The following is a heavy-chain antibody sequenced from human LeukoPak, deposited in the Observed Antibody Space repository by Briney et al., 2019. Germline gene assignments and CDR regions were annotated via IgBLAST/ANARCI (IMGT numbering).Heavy chain of an antibody. Sequence: SQTLSLTCAVSGGSISSGGFSWSWIRQPPGKGLEWIGYIYHSGSTYYNPSLKSRVTISVDRSKNQFPLKLSSVTAADTAVYYCARGYQLHFDYWGQGTLVTVSS. V-gene: IGHV4-30-2*01. CDR1: GGSISSGGFS. CDR3: ARGYQLHFDY. J-gene: IGHJ4*02. CDR2: IYHSGST. D-gene: IGHD2-2*01.